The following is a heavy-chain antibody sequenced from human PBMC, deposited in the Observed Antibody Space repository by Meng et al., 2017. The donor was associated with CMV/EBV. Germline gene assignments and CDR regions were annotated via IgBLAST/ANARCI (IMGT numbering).Heavy chain of an antibody. CDR3: ARMGQSYSSSWYAPYYYYYGMDV. CDR1: GGTFSSYA. J-gene: IGHJ6*02. Sequence: ASVKVSCKASGGTFSSYAINWVRQATGQGLEWMGWMNPNSGNTGYAQKFQGRVTITRNTSISTAYMELSSLRSEDTAVYYCARMGQSYSSSWYAPYYYYYGMDVWGQGTTVTVSS. V-gene: IGHV1-8*03. D-gene: IGHD6-13*01. CDR2: MNPNSGNT.